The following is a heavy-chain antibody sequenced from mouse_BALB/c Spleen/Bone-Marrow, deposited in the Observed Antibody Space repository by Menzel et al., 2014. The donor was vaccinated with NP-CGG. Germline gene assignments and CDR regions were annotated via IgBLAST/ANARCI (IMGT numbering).Heavy chain of an antibody. CDR3: ARQDLENRDA. Sequence: EVKLVESGGDLVKPGGSLKLSCAASGFTFSSYGMSWVRQTPDKRLEWVATISSGGSYTYYPDSVKGRFTISRDNAKNTLYLQMSSVKSEDTAVDYCARQDLENRDAWGQGTSLTVSS. CDR2: ISSGGSYT. J-gene: IGHJ2*02. CDR1: GFTFSSYG. V-gene: IGHV5-6*01. D-gene: IGHD2-14*01.